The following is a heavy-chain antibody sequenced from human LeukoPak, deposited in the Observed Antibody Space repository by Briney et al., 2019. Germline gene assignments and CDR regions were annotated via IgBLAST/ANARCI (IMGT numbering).Heavy chain of an antibody. CDR3: ARGRAWYMDY. Sequence: PSETPSLTCTVSGDSISSYYWSWIRQPPGKGLEWIGYIYYSGSTNYNPSLKSRVTISVDTSKNQFSLKLSSVTAADTAVYYCARGRAWYMDYWGQGTLVTVSS. CDR1: GDSISSYY. J-gene: IGHJ4*02. CDR2: IYYSGST. D-gene: IGHD6-13*01. V-gene: IGHV4-59*01.